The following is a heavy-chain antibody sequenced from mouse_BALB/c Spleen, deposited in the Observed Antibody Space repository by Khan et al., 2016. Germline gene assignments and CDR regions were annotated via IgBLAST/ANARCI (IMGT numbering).Heavy chain of an antibody. CDR1: GFNIKDNY. V-gene: IGHV14-3*02. J-gene: IGHJ2*01. Sequence: VQLQQSGAEFVKPGASVKLSCTASGFNIKDNYMYWVKQRPEQGLEWIGRIDPANGKSKYDPKFQGKATITGDTSSNTAYLQISSLTSEDTAVYYCARGNFGYWGPGTTLTVSS. CDR3: ARGNFGY. CDR2: IDPANGKS.